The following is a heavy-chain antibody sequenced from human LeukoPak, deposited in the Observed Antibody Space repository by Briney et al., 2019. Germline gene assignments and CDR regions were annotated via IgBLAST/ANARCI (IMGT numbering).Heavy chain of an antibody. CDR1: GFTFSNYK. D-gene: IGHD2-2*01. CDR2: LTGIGNTI. Sequence: PGGSLRLSCAASGFTFSNYKMHWVRQAPGKGLEWVSYLTGIGNTIDYAGSVRGRFTISRDNSKNSLYLQMNSLRTEDTALYYCAKSAAAAFDYWGQGTLVTVSS. V-gene: IGHV3-48*03. CDR3: AKSAAAAFDY. J-gene: IGHJ4*02.